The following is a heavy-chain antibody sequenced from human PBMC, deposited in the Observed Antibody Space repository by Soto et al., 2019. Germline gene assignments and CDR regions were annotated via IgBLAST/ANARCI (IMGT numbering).Heavy chain of an antibody. CDR1: GGSISSSNW. D-gene: IGHD3-10*01. CDR3: ARCYGSGSSYYYYYGMDV. CDR2: IYHSGST. V-gene: IGHV4-4*02. J-gene: IGHJ6*02. Sequence: AVSGGSISSSNWWSWVRQPPGKGLEWIGEIYHSGSTNYNPSLKSRVTISVDKSKNQFSLKLSSVTAADTAVYYCARCYGSGSSYYYYYGMDVWGQGTTVTVSS.